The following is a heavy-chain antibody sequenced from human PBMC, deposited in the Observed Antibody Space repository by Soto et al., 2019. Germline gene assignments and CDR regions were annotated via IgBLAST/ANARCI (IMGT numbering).Heavy chain of an antibody. V-gene: IGHV1-18*01. D-gene: IGHD2-8*01. CDR1: GYTFTSYG. CDR3: ARVSFLVLMVYAIDDSDY. CDR2: ISAYNGNT. J-gene: IGHJ4*02. Sequence: ASVKVSCKASGYTFTSYGISWVRQAPGQGLEWMGWISAYNGNTNYAQKLQGRVTMTTDTSTSTAYMELRSLRSDDTAVYYCARVSFLVLMVYAIDDSDYWGQGTLVTVSS.